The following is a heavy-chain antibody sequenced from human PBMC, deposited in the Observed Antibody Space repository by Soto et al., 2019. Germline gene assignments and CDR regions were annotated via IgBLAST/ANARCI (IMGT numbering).Heavy chain of an antibody. CDR1: GFIFSSYG. CDR3: ARCKQKVMHCAMDV. D-gene: IGHD2-21*01. J-gene: IGHJ6*02. CDR2: INYDGSNK. Sequence: VQPGRSLRVSCAASGFIFSSYGMHWVRQAPGKGLEWVAFINYDGSNKFYGDSVKGRFTVSRDNSKNTLYLQLNRLRGEDTAIYYCARCKQKVMHCAMDVWGQGATVTV. V-gene: IGHV3-33*01.